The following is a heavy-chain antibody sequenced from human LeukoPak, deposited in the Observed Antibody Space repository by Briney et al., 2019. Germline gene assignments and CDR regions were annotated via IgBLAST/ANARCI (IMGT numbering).Heavy chain of an antibody. CDR1: GYTLSELS. CDR2: FDPEDGET. D-gene: IGHD1-20*01. V-gene: IGHV1-24*01. Sequence: ASVKVSCKVSGYTLSELSMHWVRQAPGKGLEWMGGFDPEDGETIYAQKFQGRVTMTEDTSTDTAYMELSSLRSEDTAVYYCATAPNWNDAPFDYWGQGTLVTVSS. CDR3: ATAPNWNDAPFDY. J-gene: IGHJ4*02.